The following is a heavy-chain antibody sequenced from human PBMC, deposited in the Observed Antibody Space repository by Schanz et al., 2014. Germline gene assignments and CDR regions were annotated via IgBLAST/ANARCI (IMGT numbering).Heavy chain of an antibody. J-gene: IGHJ6*02. Sequence: QVQLQQWGAGLLKPSETLSLTCGVFGGSFSGYYWSWIRQPPGKGLEWIGEIYHTGSTNYNPSLKGRGTIAVDTSKNQFSLKLSSVTAADTAVYYCAREEGWGIAAAGPKHYYYGMDVWGQGTTVTVSS. D-gene: IGHD6-13*01. CDR2: IYHTGST. CDR3: AREEGWGIAAAGPKHYYYGMDV. V-gene: IGHV4-34*01. CDR1: GGSFSGYY.